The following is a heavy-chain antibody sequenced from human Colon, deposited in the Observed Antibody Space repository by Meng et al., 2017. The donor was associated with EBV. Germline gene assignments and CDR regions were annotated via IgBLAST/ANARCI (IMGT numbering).Heavy chain of an antibody. Sequence: QGQLQEPGPALVTLSGTLSLTCAVSGGSLSSRNWWSWVRQPTGKGLEWIGEIYHSGSTNYNPSLKSRVTISVDESKNQFSLRLSSVTAADTAVYYCARVGAYCGGDCYHPRWGQGTLVTVSS. D-gene: IGHD2-21*02. CDR2: IYHSGST. V-gene: IGHV4-4*02. CDR3: ARVGAYCGGDCYHPR. CDR1: GGSLSSRNW. J-gene: IGHJ4*02.